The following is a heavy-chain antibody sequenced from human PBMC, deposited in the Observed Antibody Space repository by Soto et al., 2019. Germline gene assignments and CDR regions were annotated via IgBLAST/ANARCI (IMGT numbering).Heavy chain of an antibody. CDR3: ASSSGDYSGGY. D-gene: IGHD4-17*01. CDR2: IIPILGIA. J-gene: IGHJ4*02. CDR1: GGTFSSYT. V-gene: IGHV1-69*02. Sequence: QVQLVQSGAEVKKPGSSVKVSCKASGGTFSSYTISWVRQAPGQGLEWMGRIIPILGIANYAQKFQGRVTITADKSTSTAYMELSSLRSEDTAVYYCASSSGDYSGGYWGQGTLVTVSS.